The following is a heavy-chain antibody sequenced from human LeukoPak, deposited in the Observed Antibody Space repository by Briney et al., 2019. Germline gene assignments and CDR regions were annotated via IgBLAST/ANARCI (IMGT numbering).Heavy chain of an antibody. CDR3: ARGVPYGDHFDY. V-gene: IGHV4-39*07. CDR1: GGSISSSNYY. Sequence: KSSETLSLTCTVSGGSISSSNYYWGWIRQPPGKGLEWIGSIYYSGSTYYNPSLKSRVIISVDTSKNQFSLKLSSVTAADTAVYYCARGVPYGDHFDYWGQGTLVTVSS. CDR2: IYYSGST. D-gene: IGHD4-17*01. J-gene: IGHJ4*02.